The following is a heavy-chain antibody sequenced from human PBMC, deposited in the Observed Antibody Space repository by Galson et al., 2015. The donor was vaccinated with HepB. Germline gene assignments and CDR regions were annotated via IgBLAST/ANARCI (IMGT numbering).Heavy chain of an antibody. CDR1: GFTFSNAW. V-gene: IGHV3-15*01. CDR2: IKRKTDGGTT. J-gene: IGHJ6*02. Sequence: SLRLSCATSGFTFSNAWMTWVRQAPEKGLEWVGRIKRKTDGGTTDYGAPVKGRFTISRDDSKNTVYLQMNSLKTEDTAVYYCAPGPAAAGSLQFYYYDMDVWGQGTTVTVSS. CDR3: APGPAAAGSLQFYYYDMDV. D-gene: IGHD6-13*01.